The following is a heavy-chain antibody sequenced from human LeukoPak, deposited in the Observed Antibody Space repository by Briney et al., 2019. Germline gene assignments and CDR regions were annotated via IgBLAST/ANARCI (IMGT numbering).Heavy chain of an antibody. CDR1: GGSISGYY. CDR2: MSTSGNS. CDR3: ARESGSMRWFDP. D-gene: IGHD6-25*01. Sequence: SETLSLTCTASGGSISGYYWSSIRQPGGKGLEWIGRMSTSGNSNYIPSLVSRVTMSVDTSKNQFSLNLSSVTAADTAVYYCARESGSMRWFDPWGQGTLVTVSS. V-gene: IGHV4-4*07. J-gene: IGHJ5*02.